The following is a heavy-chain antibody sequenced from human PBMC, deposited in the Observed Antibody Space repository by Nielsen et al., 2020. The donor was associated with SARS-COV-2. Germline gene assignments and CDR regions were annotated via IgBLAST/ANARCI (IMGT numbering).Heavy chain of an antibody. Sequence: SLKISCSASGFTFDDYAMHWVRQAPGKGLEWVSGISWNSGSIGYADSVKGRFTLSRDNAKNSLYLQMNSLRAEDTALYYCASIAPGVDWGQGTLVTVSS. D-gene: IGHD6-13*01. CDR1: GFTFDDYA. J-gene: IGHJ4*02. CDR2: ISWNSGSI. CDR3: ASIAPGVD. V-gene: IGHV3-9*01.